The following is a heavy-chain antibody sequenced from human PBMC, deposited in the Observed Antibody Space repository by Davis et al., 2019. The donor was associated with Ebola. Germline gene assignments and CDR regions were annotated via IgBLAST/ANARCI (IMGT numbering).Heavy chain of an antibody. CDR3: ATGVLAVAGTFDY. V-gene: IGHV3-9*01. Sequence: SLKISCAASGFTFDDYAMHWVRQAPGKGLEWVSGISWNSGSIGYADSVKGRFTISRDNAKNTLYLQMNSLRAEDTAVYYCATGVLAVAGTFDYWGQGTRVTVSS. D-gene: IGHD6-19*01. CDR1: GFTFDDYA. CDR2: ISWNSGSI. J-gene: IGHJ4*02.